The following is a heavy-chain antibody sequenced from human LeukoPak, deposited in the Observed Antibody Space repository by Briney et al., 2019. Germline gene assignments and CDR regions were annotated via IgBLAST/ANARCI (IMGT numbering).Heavy chain of an antibody. CDR3: ARYVDTAMGYYYYYMDV. Sequence: PSETLSLTCTVSGGSISSYYWSWIRQPPGKGLEWIGYIYYSGSTNYNPSLKSRVTISVDTSKNQFSLKLSSVTAADTAVYYCARYVDTAMGYYYYYMDVWGKGTMVTVSS. CDR1: GGSISSYY. V-gene: IGHV4-59*01. J-gene: IGHJ6*03. CDR2: IYYSGST. D-gene: IGHD5-18*01.